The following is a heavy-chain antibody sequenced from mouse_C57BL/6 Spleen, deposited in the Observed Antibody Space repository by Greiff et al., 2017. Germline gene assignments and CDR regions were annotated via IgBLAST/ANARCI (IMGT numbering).Heavy chain of an antibody. CDR2: IHPNSGRT. CDR3: ARSYYYGSSHWYFDV. J-gene: IGHJ1*03. CDR1: GYTFTSYW. Sequence: QVQLQQPGAELVKPGASVKLSCKASGYTFTSYWMHWVKQRPGQGLEWIGMIHPNSGRTNYNEKFKSKATLTVDKSSSTAYMQLSSLTSEDSAVYYCARSYYYGSSHWYFDVWGTGTTVTVSS. D-gene: IGHD1-1*01. V-gene: IGHV1-64*01.